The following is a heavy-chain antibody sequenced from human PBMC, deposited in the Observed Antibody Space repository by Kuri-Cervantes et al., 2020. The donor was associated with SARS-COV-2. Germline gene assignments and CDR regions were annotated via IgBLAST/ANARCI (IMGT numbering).Heavy chain of an antibody. J-gene: IGHJ4*02. CDR2: ISSSSSYI. Sequence: GGSLRPSCAASGFTFSSYSMNWVRQAPGKGLEWVSSISSSSSYIYYADSVKGRFTISRDNAKNSLYLQMNSLRAEDTAVYYCAKERSNRVAVAQWGQGTLVTVSS. CDR3: AKERSNRVAVAQ. D-gene: IGHD6-19*01. V-gene: IGHV3-21*01. CDR1: GFTFSSYS.